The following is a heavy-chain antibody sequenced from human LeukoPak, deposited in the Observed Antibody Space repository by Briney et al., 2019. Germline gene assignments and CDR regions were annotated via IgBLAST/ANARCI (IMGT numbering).Heavy chain of an antibody. D-gene: IGHD2-15*01. CDR2: INPSGGST. V-gene: IGHV1-46*01. Sequence: ASVKVPCKASGYTFTGYYMHWVRQAPGQGLEWMGIINPSGGSTSYAQKFQGGVTMTRDTSTSTVYMELSSLRSEDTAVYYCARAGPDVVNFDYWGQGTLVTVSS. J-gene: IGHJ4*02. CDR3: ARAGPDVVNFDY. CDR1: GYTFTGYY.